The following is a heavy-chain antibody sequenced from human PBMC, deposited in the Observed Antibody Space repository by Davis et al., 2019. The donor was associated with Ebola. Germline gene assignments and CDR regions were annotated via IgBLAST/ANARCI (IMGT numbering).Heavy chain of an antibody. D-gene: IGHD2-8*02. CDR2: INHSGST. CDR1: GGSFSGYY. J-gene: IGHJ6*03. Sequence: PSETLSLTCAVYGGSFSGYYWSWIRQPPGKGLEWIGEINHSGSTYYNPSLKSRVTISVDTSKNQFSLKLSSVTAADTAVYYCARDLKPLVRGGGVYYYMDVWGKGTTVTVSS. V-gene: IGHV4-34*01. CDR3: ARDLKPLVRGGGVYYYMDV.